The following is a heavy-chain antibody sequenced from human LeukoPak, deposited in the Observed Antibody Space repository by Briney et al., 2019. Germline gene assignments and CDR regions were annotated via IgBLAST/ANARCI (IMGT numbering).Heavy chain of an antibody. Sequence: GRSLRLSCAASGFTFSSYWMSWVRQAPGKGLEWVAIIKQDGSEKYYVDSVKGRFTISRDNAEKSLYLQMNSLRAEDTAVYYCATSRTSDYWGQGTLVTVSS. V-gene: IGHV3-7*03. CDR1: GFTFSSYW. D-gene: IGHD1-14*01. CDR2: IKQDGSEK. J-gene: IGHJ4*02. CDR3: ATSRTSDY.